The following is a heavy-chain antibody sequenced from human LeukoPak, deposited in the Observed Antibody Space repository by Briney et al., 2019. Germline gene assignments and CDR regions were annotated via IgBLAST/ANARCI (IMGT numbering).Heavy chain of an antibody. D-gene: IGHD1-26*01. V-gene: IGHV4-4*07. CDR1: GGSISSYY. J-gene: IGHJ4*02. CDR3: ARENNGSYREFDY. Sequence: SETLSLTCTVSGGSISSYYWSWIRQPAGKGLEWIGRIYTSGSTNYNASLKSRVSMSVDTSKNQFSLKLSSVTAADTAVLYCARENNGSYREFDYWGQGTLVTVSS. CDR2: IYTSGST.